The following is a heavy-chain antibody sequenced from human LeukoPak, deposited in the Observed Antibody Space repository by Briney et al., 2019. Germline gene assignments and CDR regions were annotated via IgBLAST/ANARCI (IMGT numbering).Heavy chain of an antibody. J-gene: IGHJ6*03. CDR2: IIPIFGTA. Sequence: SVKVSCEASGGTFTSYAIGWVRQAPGQGLEWMGGIIPIFGTANYAQKFQGRVTITTDESTSTAYMELSSLRSEDTAVYYCARAGAARPYYYYYMDVWGKGTTVTVS. D-gene: IGHD6-6*01. CDR3: ARAGAARPYYYYYMDV. CDR1: GGTFTSYA. V-gene: IGHV1-69*05.